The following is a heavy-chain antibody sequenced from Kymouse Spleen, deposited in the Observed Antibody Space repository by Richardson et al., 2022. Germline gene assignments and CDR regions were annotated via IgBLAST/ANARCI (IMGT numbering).Heavy chain of an antibody. Sequence: QVQLVESGGGVVQPGRSLRLSCAASGFTFSSYGMHWVRQAPGKGLEWVAVISYDGSNKYYADSVKGRFTISRDNSKNTLYLQMNSLRAEDTAVYYCAKAGCSSTSCYYFDYWGQGTLVTVSS. D-gene: IGHD2-2*02. J-gene: IGHJ4*02. CDR2: ISYDGSNK. V-gene: IGHV3-30*18. CDR3: AKAGCSSTSCYYFDY. CDR1: GFTFSSYG.